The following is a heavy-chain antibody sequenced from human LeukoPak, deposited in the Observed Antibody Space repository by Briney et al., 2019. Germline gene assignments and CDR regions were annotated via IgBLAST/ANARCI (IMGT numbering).Heavy chain of an antibody. CDR2: IWYDGSNK. D-gene: IGHD2-2*01. J-gene: IGHJ6*02. CDR3: ARGGRDIVVVPAAMLRRYYYYGMDV. V-gene: IGHV3-33*01. CDR1: GFTFSSYG. Sequence: PGGSLRLSCAASGFTFSSYGMHWVRQAPGKGLEWVAVIWYDGSNKYYADSVKGRFTISRDNSKNTLYLQMNSLRAEDTAVYYCARGGRDIVVVPAAMLRRYYYYGMDVWGQGTTVTVSS.